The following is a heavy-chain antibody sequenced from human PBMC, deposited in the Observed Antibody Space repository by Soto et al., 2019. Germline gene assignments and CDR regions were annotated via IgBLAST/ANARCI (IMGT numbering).Heavy chain of an antibody. CDR2: IYYSGST. CDR3: ARGREGLNYDFWSGSYYYYGIEV. D-gene: IGHD3-3*01. Sequence: SETLSLTCTVSGGSISSYYWSWIRQPPGKGLEWIGYIYYSGSTNYNPSLKSRVTISVDTSKNQFSLKLSSVTAEDTAVYYCARGREGLNYDFWSGSYYYYGIEVWGQGTKVTVSS. J-gene: IGHJ6*02. CDR1: GGSISSYY. V-gene: IGHV4-59*01.